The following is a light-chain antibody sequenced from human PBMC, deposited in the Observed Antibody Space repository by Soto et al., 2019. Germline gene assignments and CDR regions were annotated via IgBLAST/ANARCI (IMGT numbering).Light chain of an antibody. CDR1: QSLVNGAGNTY. Sequence: DVVLTQSPLSLTVTLGQPASISCRSSQSLVNGAGNTYLNWFHQRPGQSPRRLIYKVSNRDSGVPDRFSGSGSGTAFTLKISRVQAEDIGVYYCMQGTHWPPYTFGQGTKLEIK. CDR3: MQGTHWPPYT. J-gene: IGKJ2*01. CDR2: KVS. V-gene: IGKV2-30*01.